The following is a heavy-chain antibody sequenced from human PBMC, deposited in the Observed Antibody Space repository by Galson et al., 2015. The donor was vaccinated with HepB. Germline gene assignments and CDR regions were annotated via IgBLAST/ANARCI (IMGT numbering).Heavy chain of an antibody. D-gene: IGHD6-19*01. CDR1: GGTFSSYA. J-gene: IGHJ5*02. Sequence: SVKVSCKASGGTFSSYAISWVRQAPGQGLEWMGGIIPIFGTANYAQKFQGRVTITADESTSTAYMELSSLRSEDTAVYYCARVSQWLANWFDPWGQGTLVTVSS. CDR3: ARVSQWLANWFDP. CDR2: IIPIFGTA. V-gene: IGHV1-69*13.